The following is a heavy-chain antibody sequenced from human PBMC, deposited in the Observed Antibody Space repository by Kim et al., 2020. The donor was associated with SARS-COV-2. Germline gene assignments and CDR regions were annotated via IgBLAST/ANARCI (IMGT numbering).Heavy chain of an antibody. CDR3: ARDGGEYYYYYYGMDF. V-gene: IGHV3-23*01. Sequence: GGSLRLSCDVSEFTLSSYAMSWVRQAPGKGLEWVAGISGSGTMTYYADSVKGRFTISRDISRNTLHLQMDSLRADDTAVYYCARDGGEYYYYYYGMDFWGQGTTVTVSS. J-gene: IGHJ6*02. D-gene: IGHD3-16*01. CDR2: ISGSGTMT. CDR1: EFTLSSYA.